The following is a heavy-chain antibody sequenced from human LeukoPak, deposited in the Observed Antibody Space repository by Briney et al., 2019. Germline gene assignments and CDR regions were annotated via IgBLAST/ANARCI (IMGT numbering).Heavy chain of an antibody. D-gene: IGHD2-2*01. J-gene: IGHJ4*02. CDR2: IYYSGST. Sequence: SQTLSLTCTVAGGSISSGDYYWSWIRQPPGKGLEWIGYIYYSGSTNYNPSLKSRVTISVDTSKNQFSLKLSSVTAADTAVYYCARYLGPLPAAIHYRGQGTLVTVSS. CDR1: GGSISSGDYY. CDR3: ARYLGPLPAAIHY. V-gene: IGHV4-61*08.